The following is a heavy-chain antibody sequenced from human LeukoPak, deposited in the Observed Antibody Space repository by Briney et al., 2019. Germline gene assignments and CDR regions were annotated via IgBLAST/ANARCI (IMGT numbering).Heavy chain of an antibody. J-gene: IGHJ4*02. CDR3: ARRDDSSGYHKTFDY. Sequence: SETLSLTCTVSGYSISSGYYWGWIRQPPGKGLEWIGSIYHSGSTYYNPSLKSRVTISVDTSKNQFSLKLSSVTAADTAVYYCARRDDSSGYHKTFDYWGQGTLVTVSS. CDR1: GYSISSGYY. V-gene: IGHV4-38-2*02. D-gene: IGHD3-22*01. CDR2: IYHSGST.